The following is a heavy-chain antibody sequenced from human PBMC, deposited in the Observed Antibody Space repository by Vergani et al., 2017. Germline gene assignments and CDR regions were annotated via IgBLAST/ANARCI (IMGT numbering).Heavy chain of an antibody. V-gene: IGHV4-38-2*01. CDR3: TTPTKWELRYYCDY. J-gene: IGHJ4*02. D-gene: IGHD3-9*01. Sequence: QVQLQESGPGLVKPSETLSLICDVFDFISNGHYWGWIRQSPEKGLEWIGSLYASGSTYYSPSLKSRVAISIDTSKNHFSLRLSSVTAADTAVYYCTTPTKWELRYYCDYWGQGTLVTVSS. CDR1: DFISNGHY. CDR2: LYASGST.